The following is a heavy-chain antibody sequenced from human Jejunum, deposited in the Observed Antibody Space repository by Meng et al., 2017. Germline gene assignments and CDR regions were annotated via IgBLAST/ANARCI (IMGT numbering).Heavy chain of an antibody. D-gene: IGHD2-2*02. CDR2: INAGNGDT. V-gene: IGHV1-3*01. CDR3: ARPDCTSPSCYTLEY. Sequence: QFQLVQSGAEVKKPGAAVQVSCKASGYTFTNYIIHWVRQAPGQSLEWMGWINAGNGDTKYSQRFQDTVTFTRDTSASTAYMKLSSLTSEDTAVYYCARPDCTSPSCYTLEYWGQGTLVTVSS. J-gene: IGHJ4*02. CDR1: GYTFTNYI.